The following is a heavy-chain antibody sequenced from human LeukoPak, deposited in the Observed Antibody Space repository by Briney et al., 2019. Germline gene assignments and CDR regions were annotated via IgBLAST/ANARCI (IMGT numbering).Heavy chain of an antibody. J-gene: IGHJ4*02. D-gene: IGHD3-22*01. Sequence: PGGSLRLSCAASGFTFNNYAMSWVRRAPGKGLEWVSAISSSGDITFYADSVKGGFTISRDNSRYTLYLQMNSLRAEDAAVYYCAKDRPNYYESNGHYYRRNGDYWGQGTLVTVSS. CDR2: ISSSGDIT. CDR1: GFTFNNYA. CDR3: AKDRPNYYESNGHYYRRNGDY. V-gene: IGHV3-23*01.